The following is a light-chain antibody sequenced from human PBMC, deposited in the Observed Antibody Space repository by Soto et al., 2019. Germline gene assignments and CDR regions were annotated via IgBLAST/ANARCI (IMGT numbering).Light chain of an antibody. CDR2: ENN. Sequence: QSVLTQPPSVSAAPGQKVTISCSGSSSNIGNNYVSWYQQLPGTAPKLLIYENNKRPSGIPDRFSRSKSGTSATLGITGLQTGDEADYYCGTWDSSLSRGVFGGGTKLTVL. V-gene: IGLV1-51*02. CDR3: GTWDSSLSRGV. J-gene: IGLJ2*01. CDR1: SSNIGNNY.